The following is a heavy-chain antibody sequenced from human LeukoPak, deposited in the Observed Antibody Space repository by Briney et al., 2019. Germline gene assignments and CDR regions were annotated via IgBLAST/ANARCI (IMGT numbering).Heavy chain of an antibody. CDR1: GYSFTNYW. D-gene: IGHD2-2*01. V-gene: IGHV3-23*01. J-gene: IGHJ4*02. CDR3: AKDRRIGMVPAAMPVDY. CDR2: ISGSGGGT. Sequence: GESLKISCKGSGYSFTNYWITWVRQMPGKGLEWVSAISGSGGGTYYADSVKGRLTISRDNSKNTLYLQMNSLRAEDTAVYYCAKDRRIGMVPAAMPVDYWGQGTLVTVSS.